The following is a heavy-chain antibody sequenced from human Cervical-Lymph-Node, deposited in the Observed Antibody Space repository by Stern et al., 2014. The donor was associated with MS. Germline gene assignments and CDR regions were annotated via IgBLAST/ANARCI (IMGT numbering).Heavy chain of an antibody. CDR3: AKAPVGTTSGYFQH. V-gene: IGHV3-30*18. Sequence: QVQLVQSGGGVVQPGRSLRLSCAVSGFTFSSYAMHWVRQAPGKGLEWVAVISNVGSEKYYPASAKGRFTISRDNSKNTLYLQMNSLRAEDTAVYYCAKAPVGTTSGYFQHWVQGTLVTVSS. J-gene: IGHJ1*01. CDR2: ISNVGSEK. CDR1: GFTFSSYA. D-gene: IGHD1-26*01.